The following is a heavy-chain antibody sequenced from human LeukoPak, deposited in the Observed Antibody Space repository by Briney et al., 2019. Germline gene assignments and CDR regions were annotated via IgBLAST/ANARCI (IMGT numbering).Heavy chain of an antibody. Sequence: GGSLRLSCAPSGFTFSSLWMSWVRQAPGKGLEWVANIKQDASEKYYVGSVKGRFTISRDNAKNSLYLQMNSLRAEDTAVYYCARKAYGLDVWGKGTTVTVSS. CDR1: GFTFSSLW. CDR2: IKQDASEK. V-gene: IGHV3-7*03. CDR3: ARKAYGLDV. J-gene: IGHJ6*04.